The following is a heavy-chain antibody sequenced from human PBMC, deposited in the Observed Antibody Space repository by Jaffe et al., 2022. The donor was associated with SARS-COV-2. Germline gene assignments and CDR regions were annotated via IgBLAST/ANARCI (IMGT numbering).Heavy chain of an antibody. D-gene: IGHD3-22*01. Sequence: QVQLVQSGAEVKKPGASVKVSCKASGYTFTSYAMHWVRQAPGQRLEWMGWINAGNGNTKYSQKFQGRVTITRDTSASTAYMELSSLRSEDTAVYYCARESVYDSSGYYYYYGMDVWGQGTTVTVSS. J-gene: IGHJ6*02. CDR3: ARESVYDSSGYYYYYGMDV. CDR2: INAGNGNT. CDR1: GYTFTSYA. V-gene: IGHV1-3*01.